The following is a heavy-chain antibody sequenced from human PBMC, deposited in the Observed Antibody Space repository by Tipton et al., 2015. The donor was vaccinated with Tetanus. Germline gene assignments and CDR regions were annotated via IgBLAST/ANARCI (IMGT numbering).Heavy chain of an antibody. Sequence: VQLVQSGAEVKKPGASVKVSCKASGYTFTSCGISWVRQAPGQGLEWMGWISAYNGNTNYAQKLQGRVTMTTDTSTSTAYMELRSLRSDDTAVYYCARDRPQYSSASTIDYWGQGTLVTVSS. D-gene: IGHD6-19*01. CDR3: ARDRPQYSSASTIDY. V-gene: IGHV1-18*04. J-gene: IGHJ4*02. CDR2: ISAYNGNT. CDR1: GYTFTSCG.